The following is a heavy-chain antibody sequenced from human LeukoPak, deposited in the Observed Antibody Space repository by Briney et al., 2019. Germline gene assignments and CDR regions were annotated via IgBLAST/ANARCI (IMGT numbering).Heavy chain of an antibody. CDR3: ARGRHTYYYGSGSYYKGGDY. CDR2: INHSGST. J-gene: IGHJ4*02. CDR1: GGSFSGYY. V-gene: IGHV4-34*01. Sequence: SETLSLTCAVYGGSFSGYYWSWLRQPPGKGLEWIGEINHSGSTNYNPSLKSRVTISVDTSKNQFSLKLSSVTAADTAVYYCARGRHTYYYGSGSYYKGGDYWGQGTLVTVSS. D-gene: IGHD3-10*01.